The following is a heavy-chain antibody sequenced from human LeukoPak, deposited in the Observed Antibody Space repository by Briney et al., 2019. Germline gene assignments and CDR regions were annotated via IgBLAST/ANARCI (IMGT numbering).Heavy chain of an antibody. D-gene: IGHD1-26*01. CDR1: GGSISSYY. V-gene: IGHV4-39*07. CDR2: IYYSGST. Sequence: SETLSLTCTVSGGSISSYYWSWIRQPPGKGLEWIGSIYYSGSTYYNPSLKSRVTISVDTSKNQFSLKLSSVTAADTAVYYCAGARIVGATTKGDYFDYWGQGTLVTVSS. CDR3: AGARIVGATTKGDYFDY. J-gene: IGHJ4*02.